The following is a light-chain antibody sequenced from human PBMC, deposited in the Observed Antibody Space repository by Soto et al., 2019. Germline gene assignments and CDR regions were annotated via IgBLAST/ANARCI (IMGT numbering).Light chain of an antibody. CDR3: QQRSNWPYP. V-gene: IGKV3-11*01. CDR1: QSVSSY. CDR2: DAS. Sequence: EIVLTQSPATLSLSPGERATLSCRASQSVSSYLAWYQQKPGQAPRLLIYDASNRATGIPARFSGSGSGTDSTLTISSLEPEDFAVYYCQQRSNWPYPFGQGTKQEIK. J-gene: IGKJ2*01.